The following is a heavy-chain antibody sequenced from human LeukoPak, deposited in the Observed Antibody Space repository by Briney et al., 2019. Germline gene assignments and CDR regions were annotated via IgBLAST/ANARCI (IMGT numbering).Heavy chain of an antibody. V-gene: IGHV4-38-2*02. CDR1: GYSISSGYY. Sequence: SETLSLTCTVSGYSISSGYYWGWIRQPPGKGLEWIANVYHNGNTFYNPSLKRRVTISVDTSNNQFSLTLTSVTAADTAVYFCARETSRIIYYWGQGMLVTVSS. J-gene: IGHJ4*02. CDR3: ARETSRIIYY. CDR2: VYHNGNT.